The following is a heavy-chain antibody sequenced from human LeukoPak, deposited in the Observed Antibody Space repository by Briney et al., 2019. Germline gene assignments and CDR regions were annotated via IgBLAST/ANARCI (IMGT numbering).Heavy chain of an antibody. V-gene: IGHV1-24*01. Sequence: ASVKVSCKVSGYTLTELSMHWVRHAPGKGLEWMGGFDPEDGETIYAQKFQGRVTMTEDTSTDTAYMELSSLRSEDTAVYYCATVPLAVAGTWHMYYFDYWGQGTLVTVSS. CDR1: GYTLTELS. CDR3: ATVPLAVAGTWHMYYFDY. D-gene: IGHD6-19*01. CDR2: FDPEDGET. J-gene: IGHJ4*02.